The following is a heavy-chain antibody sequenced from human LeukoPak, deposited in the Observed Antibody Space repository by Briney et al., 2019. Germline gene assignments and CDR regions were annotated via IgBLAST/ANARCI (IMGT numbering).Heavy chain of an antibody. CDR1: GFTFSTYA. D-gene: IGHD1-1*01. Sequence: PGESLRLSCAASGFTFSTYAMSWVRQAPGKGLEWVSAISGSGGTTYYADSVKGRFTISRDNSKNTLYLQINSLRAEDTAVYYCAEDSFALEPRNWFDPWGQGTLVTVSS. CDR3: AEDSFALEPRNWFDP. J-gene: IGHJ5*02. CDR2: ISGSGGTT. V-gene: IGHV3-23*01.